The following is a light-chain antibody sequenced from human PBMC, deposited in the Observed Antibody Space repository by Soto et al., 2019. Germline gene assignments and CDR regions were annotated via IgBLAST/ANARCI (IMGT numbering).Light chain of an antibody. J-gene: IGLJ2*01. CDR2: EVT. CDR3: SSYAGSDPDVV. Sequence: QSVLTQPPSASGSPGQSVTISCTGTSSDVGGYDYVSWYQQHPGKAPKLMIYEVTKRASGVPDRFSGSKSGNTASLTVSGRQAEDEADYYCSSYAGSDPDVVFGGGTK. V-gene: IGLV2-8*01. CDR1: SSDVGGYDY.